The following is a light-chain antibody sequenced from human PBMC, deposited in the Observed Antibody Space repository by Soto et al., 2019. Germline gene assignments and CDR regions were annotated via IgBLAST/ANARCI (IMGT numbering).Light chain of an antibody. Sequence: DIVMTQSPDSLAVSLGERATINCKSSQSVLYSSNNKNYLAWYQQKPGQPPKLLIYWASTRESGLPDRFSGSESGTDFTLTIRSLQAEDVAVYYCHQYYSSPGTFGKGTKVEI. V-gene: IGKV4-1*01. CDR3: HQYYSSPGT. CDR2: WAS. CDR1: QSVLYSSNNKNY. J-gene: IGKJ1*01.